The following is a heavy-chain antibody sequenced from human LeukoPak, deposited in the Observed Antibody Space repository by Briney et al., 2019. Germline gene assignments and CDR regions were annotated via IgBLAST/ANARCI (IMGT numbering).Heavy chain of an antibody. J-gene: IGHJ4*02. CDR2: ISAYNGNT. V-gene: IGHV1-18*01. Sequence: ASVKVSCKASGYTFTSYGISWVRQAPGQGLEWMGWISAYNGNTNYAQKLRGRVTMTTDTSTSTAYMELRSLRSDDTAVYYCARGYCSSTSCFDLDYWGQGTLVTVSS. CDR1: GYTFTSYG. D-gene: IGHD2-2*01. CDR3: ARGYCSSTSCFDLDY.